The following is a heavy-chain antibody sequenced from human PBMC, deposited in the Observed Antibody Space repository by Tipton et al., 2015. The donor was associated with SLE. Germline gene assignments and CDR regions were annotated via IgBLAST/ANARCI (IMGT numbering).Heavy chain of an antibody. CDR2: ISDSGST. J-gene: IGHJ3*02. CDR3: ARGGSGAFDI. V-gene: IGHV4-59*01. Sequence: TLSLTCTVSGVSITTSSWSWIRQTPGKGLEWIGYISDSGSTNSNPSLKSRVALSLDTSKNQISLNLNSVTAADTAVYYCARGGSGAFDIWGQGTVVTVSS. D-gene: IGHD1-14*01. CDR1: GVSITTSS.